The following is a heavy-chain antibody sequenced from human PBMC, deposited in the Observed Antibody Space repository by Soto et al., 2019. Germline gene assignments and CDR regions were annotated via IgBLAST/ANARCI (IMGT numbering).Heavy chain of an antibody. V-gene: IGHV3-21*01. Sequence: GSLRLSCAASGFTFSSYSMNWVRQAPGKGLEWVSSISSSSYIYYADSVKGRFTISRDNAKDSLYLQMNSLRAEDTAVYYCARDVLRFLEWFPPEGFDYWGQGTLVTVSS. CDR1: GFTFSSYS. CDR2: ISSSSYI. CDR3: ARDVLRFLEWFPPEGFDY. J-gene: IGHJ4*02. D-gene: IGHD3-3*01.